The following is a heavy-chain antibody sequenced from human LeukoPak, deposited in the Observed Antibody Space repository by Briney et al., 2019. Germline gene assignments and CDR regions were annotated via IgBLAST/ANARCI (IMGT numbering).Heavy chain of an antibody. Sequence: GGSLRLSCAASGFTFSSYAMSWVRQAPGKGLELVSAISGSGGSTYYADSVKGRFTISRDNSKNTLYLQMNSLRAEDTAVYYCATNPHYYDSSGPFHWGQGTLVTVSS. CDR2: ISGSGGST. CDR1: GFTFSSYA. V-gene: IGHV3-23*01. CDR3: ATNPHYYDSSGPFH. J-gene: IGHJ4*02. D-gene: IGHD3-22*01.